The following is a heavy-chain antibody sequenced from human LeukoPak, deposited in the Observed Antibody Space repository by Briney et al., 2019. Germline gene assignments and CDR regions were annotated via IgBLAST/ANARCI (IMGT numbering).Heavy chain of an antibody. J-gene: IGHJ5*02. D-gene: IGHD3-16*02. CDR2: ISGSGGST. CDR3: AKDASFMITFGGVIVPDRFDP. Sequence: PGGSLRLSCAASGFTFSSYAMSRVRQAPGKGLEWVSAISGSGGSTYYADSVKGRFTISRDNSKNTLYLQMNSLRAEDTAVYYCAKDASFMITFGGVIVPDRFDPWGQGTLVTVSS. V-gene: IGHV3-23*01. CDR1: GFTFSSYA.